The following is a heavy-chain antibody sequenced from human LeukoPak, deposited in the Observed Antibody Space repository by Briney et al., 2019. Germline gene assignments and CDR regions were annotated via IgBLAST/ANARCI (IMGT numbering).Heavy chain of an antibody. Sequence: GASVKVSCKTSGYTFTTNAMHWVRQAPGQRLEWMGWINAGTGNTRYSQKFQGRVNISKDTSASTVYMELSSLRSEDTAVYYCARDPRYCSGDSCQSLDYWGQGTLVTVSS. CDR2: INAGTGNT. V-gene: IGHV1-3*01. CDR3: ARDPRYCSGDSCQSLDY. D-gene: IGHD2-15*01. J-gene: IGHJ4*02. CDR1: GYTFTTNA.